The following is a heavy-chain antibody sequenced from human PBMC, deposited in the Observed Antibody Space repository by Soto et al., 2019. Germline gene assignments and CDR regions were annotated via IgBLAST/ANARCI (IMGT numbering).Heavy chain of an antibody. CDR1: GFTFSDAW. J-gene: IGHJ6*02. V-gene: IGHV3-15*07. CDR2: IKSKTDGGTT. Sequence: SLRLSCAASGFTFSDAWMNWVRQAPGKGLEWVGRIKSKTDGGTTDYAAPVKGRFTISRDDSKNTLYLQMNSLKTEDTAVYYCTTVYDFWSGYFYGMDVWGQGTTVTVSS. D-gene: IGHD3-3*01. CDR3: TTVYDFWSGYFYGMDV.